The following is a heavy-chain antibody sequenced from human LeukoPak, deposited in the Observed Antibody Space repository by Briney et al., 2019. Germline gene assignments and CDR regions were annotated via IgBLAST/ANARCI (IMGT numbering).Heavy chain of an antibody. CDR3: AKADYYDRSGRDFDY. CDR1: GFTFSSYA. J-gene: IGHJ4*02. V-gene: IGHV3-23*01. CDR2: ISGGGGSI. D-gene: IGHD3-22*01. Sequence: PGGSLRLSFAASGFTFSSYAMGWVRQAPGKGREWVLVISGGGGSISYADSVRGRFTISRDNSKNTLYLQMNSLRAEDTAVYYCAKADYYDRSGRDFDYWGQGTLVTVSS.